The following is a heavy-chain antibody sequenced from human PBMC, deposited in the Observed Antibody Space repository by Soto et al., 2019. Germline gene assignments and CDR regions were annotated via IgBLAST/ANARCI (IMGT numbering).Heavy chain of an antibody. CDR2: ISSSGDII. D-gene: IGHD3-22*01. CDR3: ARDLGYYASDGYFDY. CDR1: GFTFSDYY. Sequence: VGSLRLSGAGSGFTFSDYYMSWIRQARGKGLEWVSYISSSGDIIYYADSVKGRFTISRDNAKNSLYLQMNSLRAEDTAVYYCARDLGYYASDGYFDYWGQGTLVTVSS. J-gene: IGHJ4*02. V-gene: IGHV3-11*01.